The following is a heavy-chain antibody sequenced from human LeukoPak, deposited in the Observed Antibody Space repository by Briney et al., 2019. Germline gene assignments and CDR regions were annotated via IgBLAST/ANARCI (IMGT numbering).Heavy chain of an antibody. CDR3: ARRDWNYESDY. D-gene: IGHD1-7*01. CDR2: ITWDSETT. V-gene: IGHV3-20*04. J-gene: IGHJ4*02. Sequence: PGGSLRLSCAASGFTFDDYGMSWVRQAPGKGLEWVSGITWDSETTGYADSVKGRFTISRDNAKNSLYLQMNSLRAEDTALYYCARRDWNYESDYWGQGTLVTVSS. CDR1: GFTFDDYG.